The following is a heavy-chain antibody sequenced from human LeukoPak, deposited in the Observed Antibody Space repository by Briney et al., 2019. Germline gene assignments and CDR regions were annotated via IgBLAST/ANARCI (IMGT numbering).Heavy chain of an antibody. J-gene: IGHJ3*02. CDR1: GYTFTGYY. D-gene: IGHD1-1*01. V-gene: IGHV1-18*04. CDR2: TSAYNGNT. CDR3: AGFGARTGTGAFDI. Sequence: ASVKVSCKASGYTFTGYYMHWVRQAPGQGLEWMGWTSAYNGNTNYAQKLQGRVTMTTDTSTSTAYMELRSLRSDDTAAYYCAGFGARTGTGAFDIWGQGTMVTVSS.